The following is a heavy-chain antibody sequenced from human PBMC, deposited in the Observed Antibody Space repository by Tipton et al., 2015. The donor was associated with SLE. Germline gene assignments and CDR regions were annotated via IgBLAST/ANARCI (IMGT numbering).Heavy chain of an antibody. Sequence: TLSLTCTVSGGSISSHYWSWIRQPPGKTLEWIGYIYSGGSTNYNPSLKSRVTMSVDTSKNQFSLRLNSVTAADTALDYWAGGGGATMGGYAFEIWGRGTMVTVSS. CDR1: GGSISSHY. J-gene: IGHJ3*02. V-gene: IGHV4-59*11. CDR2: IYSGGST. D-gene: IGHD3-16*01. CDR3: AGGGGATMGGYAFEI.